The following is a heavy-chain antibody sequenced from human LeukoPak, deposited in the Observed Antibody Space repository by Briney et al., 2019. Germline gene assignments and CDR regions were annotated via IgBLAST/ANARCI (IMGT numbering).Heavy chain of an antibody. CDR2: ISGYNGNT. CDR3: ARSSLGTITAGPFDY. V-gene: IGHV1-18*01. D-gene: IGHD5-12*01. CDR1: GYTFSSYG. J-gene: IGHJ4*02. Sequence: GASVKVSCKASGYTFSSYGIAWVRQAPGQGLEWKGWISGYNGNTNYAQKLQGRVSMTTDTSTTTAYMELRSLTSDDTALYYCARSSLGTITAGPFDYWGQGTLVTVSS.